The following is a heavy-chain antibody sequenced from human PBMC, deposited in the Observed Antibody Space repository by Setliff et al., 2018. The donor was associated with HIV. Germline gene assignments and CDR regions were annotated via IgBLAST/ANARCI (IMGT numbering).Heavy chain of an antibody. CDR1: GFSLNTPGVG. D-gene: IGHD3-3*01. Sequence: SGPTLVNPTQTLRLTCTFSGFSLNTPGVGVGWIRQPPGKALEWLALIYWDGDKRYNPSLKGRATITKDISGSRVILTMTNVDPVDTATYYCAHGQTTYGVVIILGFDYWGQGTLVPSP. CDR2: IYWDGDK. CDR3: AHGQTTYGVVIILGFDY. J-gene: IGHJ4*02. V-gene: IGHV2-5*02.